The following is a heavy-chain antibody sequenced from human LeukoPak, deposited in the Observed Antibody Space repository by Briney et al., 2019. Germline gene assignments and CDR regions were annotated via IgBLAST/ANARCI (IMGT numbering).Heavy chain of an antibody. CDR3: ARNMVVNALDN. J-gene: IGHJ4*02. CDR2: IYYSGTT. CDR1: GGSIRSYY. Sequence: SPTLSLTCTVSGGSIRSYYCSWIRQPPGEGLEWIGFIYYSGTTNYNTSLKSRVTISVDTSKNQFSLRLTSVTAADTAVYYCARNMVVNALDNWGQGTPVTVSS. D-gene: IGHD2-21*01. V-gene: IGHV4-59*01.